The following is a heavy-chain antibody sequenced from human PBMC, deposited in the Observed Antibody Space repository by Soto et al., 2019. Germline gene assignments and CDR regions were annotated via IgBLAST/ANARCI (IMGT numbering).Heavy chain of an antibody. J-gene: IGHJ5*02. Sequence: PSETLSLTCTVSGGSISSYYWSWIRQPPGKGLEWIGYIYYSGSTNYNPSLKSRVTISVDTSKNQFSLKLSSVTAADTAVYYCARVGGDGYSSGWSQTNWFAPWGRGTLVTVSS. CDR3: ARVGGDGYSSGWSQTNWFAP. CDR2: IYYSGST. CDR1: GGSISSYY. D-gene: IGHD6-19*01. V-gene: IGHV4-59*01.